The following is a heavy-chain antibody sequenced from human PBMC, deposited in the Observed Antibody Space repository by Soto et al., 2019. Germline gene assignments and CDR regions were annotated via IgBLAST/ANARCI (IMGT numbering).Heavy chain of an antibody. V-gene: IGHV4-39*01. CDR3: ARSYPQLRYYGSGSVFYFDY. CDR1: GGSISSSSYY. CDR2: IYSSGST. Sequence: QLQLQESGPGLVKPSETLSLTCTVSGGSISSSSYYWGWIRQPPGKGLEWIGSIYSSGSTYYNPSLKSRVTISVDTSKNQFSLKLSSVTAADTAVYYCARSYPQLRYYGSGSVFYFDYWGQGTLVTVSS. D-gene: IGHD3-10*01. J-gene: IGHJ4*02.